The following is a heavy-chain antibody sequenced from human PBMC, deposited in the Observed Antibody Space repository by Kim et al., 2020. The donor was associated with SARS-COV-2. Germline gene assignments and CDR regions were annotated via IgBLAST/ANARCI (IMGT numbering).Heavy chain of an antibody. CDR3: ARGNYYESMTLSDYCNGMDV. D-gene: IGHD3-22*01. CDR2: ISYDGRNK. Sequence: GGSLRLSCAASGLNFDSSAMNWVRQTPGKGLEWVAVISYDGRNKDYADSVKGRFTISGDNSKSTLYLEMNSLRVEDTALYYCARGNYYESMTLSDYCNGMDVWGQGTTVTVSS. V-gene: IGHV3-30-3*01. CDR1: GLNFDSSA. J-gene: IGHJ6*02.